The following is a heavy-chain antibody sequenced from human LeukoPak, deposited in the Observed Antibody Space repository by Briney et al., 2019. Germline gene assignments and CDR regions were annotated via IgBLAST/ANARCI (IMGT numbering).Heavy chain of an antibody. V-gene: IGHV3-33*06. Sequence: PGGSLRLSCAASGFTFNSYGMHWVRQAPGKGLEWVAVIWYDGSNKYYADSVKGRFTISRDNSKNTLYLQMNGLRAEGTAVYYCAKDPDILTGYYSPGYMDVWGKGTTVTVSS. CDR3: AKDPDILTGYYSPGYMDV. J-gene: IGHJ6*03. D-gene: IGHD3-9*01. CDR2: IWYDGSNK. CDR1: GFTFNSYG.